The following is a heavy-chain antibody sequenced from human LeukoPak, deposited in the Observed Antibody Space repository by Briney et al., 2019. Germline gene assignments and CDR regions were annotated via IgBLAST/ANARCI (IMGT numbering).Heavy chain of an antibody. V-gene: IGHV3-15*07. CDR3: ATAGGSYGPTWFYTGDV. J-gene: IGHJ6*02. CDR2: IKTKGDGATV. D-gene: IGHD1-26*01. Sequence: PGGSLRLSCVASGFIFDTVWMTWVRQTPGKGLEWVGRIKTKGDGATVDYAAPVKARFTISRDDSKNTLYLQMNSLKTDDTGVYYCATAGGSYGPTWFYTGDVWGQGTTVTVSS. CDR1: GFIFDTVW.